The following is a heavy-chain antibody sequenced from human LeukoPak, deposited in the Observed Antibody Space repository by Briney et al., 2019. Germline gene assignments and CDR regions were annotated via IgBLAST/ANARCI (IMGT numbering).Heavy chain of an antibody. D-gene: IGHD2-2*01. J-gene: IGHJ4*02. CDR1: GLTFSSYP. V-gene: IGHV3-30-3*01. CDR2: ISYDGSEK. Sequence: GGSLRLSCAASGLTFSSYPMHWVRQAPGEGLEWVAVISYDGSEKHYADPVKGRFTISRDNSKNTLYLQMSSLRAEDTAMYYCANSPYCSSTSCYGNDYFDYWGQGTLVTVSS. CDR3: ANSPYCSSTSCYGNDYFDY.